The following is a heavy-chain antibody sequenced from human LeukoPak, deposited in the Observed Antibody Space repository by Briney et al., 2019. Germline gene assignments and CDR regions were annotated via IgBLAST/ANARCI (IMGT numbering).Heavy chain of an antibody. CDR3: ASSGNYYPYFDY. J-gene: IGHJ4*02. Sequence: GGSLRLSCAASGFTVSSNYMSWVRQAPGKGLEWVSIIYGGGSTYYAESVNGRFTISRDSSKNTLYLQMNSLRAEDTAVYFCASSGNYYPYFDYWGQGTLVTVSS. CDR1: GFTVSSNY. V-gene: IGHV3-66*01. D-gene: IGHD1-26*01. CDR2: IYGGGST.